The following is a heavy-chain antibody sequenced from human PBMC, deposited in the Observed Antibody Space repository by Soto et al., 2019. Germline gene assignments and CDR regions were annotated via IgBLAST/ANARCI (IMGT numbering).Heavy chain of an antibody. Sequence: QVQLLQSGAEAKKPGSSVKVSCKASADTVANYGISWVRQAPGQGPEWMGWITPSNGDTNYAQKFHGMIILPTDTATTLAYMAVRSLRSDDTVLYYWARLAPCSGGNCYSRPLDAWGQGTLVTVSS. CDR2: ITPSNGDT. CDR3: ARLAPCSGGNCYSRPLDA. V-gene: IGHV1-18*01. D-gene: IGHD2-15*01. CDR1: ADTVANYG. J-gene: IGHJ5*02.